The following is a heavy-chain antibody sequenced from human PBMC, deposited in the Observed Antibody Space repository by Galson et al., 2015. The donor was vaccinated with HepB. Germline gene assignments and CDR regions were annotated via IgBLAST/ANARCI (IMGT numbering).Heavy chain of an antibody. CDR3: ARDRMYYYDSSGYYLGY. Sequence: SVKVSCKASEYTFTSYAMHWVRQAPGQRLEWMGWINAGNGNTKYSQKFQGRVTITRDTSASTAYMELSSLRSEDTAVHYCARDRMYYYDSSGYYLGYWGQGTLVTVSS. CDR1: EYTFTSYA. V-gene: IGHV1-3*01. J-gene: IGHJ4*02. CDR2: INAGNGNT. D-gene: IGHD3-22*01.